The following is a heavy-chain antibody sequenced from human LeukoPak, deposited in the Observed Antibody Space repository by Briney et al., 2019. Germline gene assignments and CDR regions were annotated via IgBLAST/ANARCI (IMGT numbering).Heavy chain of an antibody. CDR2: IYSGGST. Sequence: PGGSLRLSCAASGFTVSSNYMSWVRQAPGKGLEWVSVIYSGGSTYYADSVKGRFTISRDNSKNTLYLQMNGLRAEDTAVYYCATLPIFDYYYYYGMGVWGQGTTVTVSS. CDR3: ATLPIFDYYYYYGMGV. V-gene: IGHV3-53*01. J-gene: IGHJ6*02. CDR1: GFTVSSNY. D-gene: IGHD3-3*02.